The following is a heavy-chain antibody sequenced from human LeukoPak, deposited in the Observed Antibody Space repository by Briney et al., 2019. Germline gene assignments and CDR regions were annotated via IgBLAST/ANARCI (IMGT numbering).Heavy chain of an antibody. CDR2: IYYSGST. V-gene: IGHV4-39*07. CDR1: GGSINSGANY. Sequence: SETLSLTCTVSGGSINSGANYWAWISQPPGKGLEWIGTIYYSGSTYYNPSLNSRVTMSLDTSKNQFSLKLTSVTAADTAVYYCAREGYCSGGSCYLDAFDIWGQGTMVTVSS. J-gene: IGHJ3*02. CDR3: AREGYCSGGSCYLDAFDI. D-gene: IGHD2-15*01.